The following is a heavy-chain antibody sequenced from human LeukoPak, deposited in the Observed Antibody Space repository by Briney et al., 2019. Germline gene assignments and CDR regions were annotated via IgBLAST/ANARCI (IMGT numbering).Heavy chain of an antibody. Sequence: PGGSLRLSCVGSGFTSIAYALTWAGQAPGKGLEWVSGISGGGVTTYYADSVKGRFTISRDNSKNTLYLQMNSLRAEDTAVYYCARERSAAGTPFEDYWGQGTLVTVSS. D-gene: IGHD6-13*01. J-gene: IGHJ4*02. CDR3: ARERSAAGTPFEDY. V-gene: IGHV3-23*01. CDR2: ISGGGVTT. CDR1: GFTSIAYA.